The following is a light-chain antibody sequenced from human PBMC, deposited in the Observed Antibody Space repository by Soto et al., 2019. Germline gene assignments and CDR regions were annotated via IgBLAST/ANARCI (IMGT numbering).Light chain of an antibody. CDR1: QSVSNNY. V-gene: IGKV3-20*01. Sequence: EIVLTQSPGTLSLSPGERATLSFRASQSVSNNYLAWYQQKPGQAPRLLIYDASSRATGIPDRFSGGGSGTDFPLTISRLEPEDFAVYYCQHFSSYPLTFGGGTKVDIK. CDR2: DAS. J-gene: IGKJ4*01. CDR3: QHFSSYPLT.